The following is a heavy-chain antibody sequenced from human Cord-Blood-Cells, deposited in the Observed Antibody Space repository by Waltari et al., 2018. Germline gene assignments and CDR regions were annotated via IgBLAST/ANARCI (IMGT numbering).Heavy chain of an antibody. CDR3: AKDIRYGSCGYYDY. V-gene: IGHV3-9*01. J-gene: IGHJ4*02. CDR2: ISWKSGSI. Sequence: EVQLVESGGGLVQPGRSMRLSCAGSGFPLADYSTHQLRQAPGKGLELVSGISWKSGSIGYADAVKVRFTISKDNAKNSLYLQMNSLRAEDTALYYCAKDIRYGSCGYYDYWGQGTLVTVSS. CDR1: GFPLADYS. D-gene: IGHD3-22*01.